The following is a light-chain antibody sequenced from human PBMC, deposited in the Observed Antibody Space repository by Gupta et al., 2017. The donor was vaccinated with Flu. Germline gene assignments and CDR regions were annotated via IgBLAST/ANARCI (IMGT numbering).Light chain of an antibody. CDR3: NSNTGTNAIVV. J-gene: IGLJ2*01. CDR1: SSDIGGYNY. CDR2: EVI. Sequence: QSALTQHASVSGSPGQSITISSTGTSSDIGGYNYVSWYQQHPGQAPKLLIYEVINRLSGVATRFSGSKSATTASVTITGLQAEDEAHYYCNSNTGTNAIVVFGGGTTLTV. V-gene: IGLV2-14*01.